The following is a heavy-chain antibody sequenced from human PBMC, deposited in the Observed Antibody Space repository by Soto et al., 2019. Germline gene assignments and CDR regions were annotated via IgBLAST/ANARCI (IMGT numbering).Heavy chain of an antibody. Sequence: QVQLVQSGAEVKKPGASVKVSCKASGYTFTSYGISWVRQAPGQGLEWMGWISANTGNTNFAQKLQGRVTMTTDTSTSKAYMELRSLRSDDTAVYYCARDGRYSGSYGGYYFDYWGQGTLVTVSS. CDR3: ARDGRYSGSYGGYYFDY. J-gene: IGHJ4*02. CDR2: ISANTGNT. V-gene: IGHV1-18*01. CDR1: GYTFTSYG. D-gene: IGHD1-26*01.